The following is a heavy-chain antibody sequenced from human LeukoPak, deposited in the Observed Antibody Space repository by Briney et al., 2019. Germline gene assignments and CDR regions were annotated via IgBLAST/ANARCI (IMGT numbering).Heavy chain of an antibody. J-gene: IGHJ3*02. CDR3: ARVVAAADTELGAFDI. CDR2: INPNSGGT. V-gene: IGHV1-2*04. D-gene: IGHD6-13*01. CDR1: GYTFTSYA. Sequence: ASVKVSCKASGYTFTSYAMNWVRQAPGQGLEWMGWINPNSGGTNYAQKFQGWVTMTRDTSISTAYMELSRLRSDDTAVYYCARVVAAADTELGAFDIWGQGTMVTVSS.